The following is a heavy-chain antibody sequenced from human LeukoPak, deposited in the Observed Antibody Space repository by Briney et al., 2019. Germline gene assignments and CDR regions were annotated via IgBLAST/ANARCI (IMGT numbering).Heavy chain of an antibody. CDR2: INHSGST. D-gene: IGHD3-10*01. Sequence: GSLRLSCAASGFTFSDYYMSWIRQAPGKGLEWIGEINHSGSTNYNPSLKSRVTISVDTSNNHFSLKLSSVTAADTAVYYCAGRITMLRRFDPWGQGTLVTVSS. V-gene: IGHV4-34*08. CDR1: GFTFSDYY. J-gene: IGHJ5*02. CDR3: AGRITMLRRFDP.